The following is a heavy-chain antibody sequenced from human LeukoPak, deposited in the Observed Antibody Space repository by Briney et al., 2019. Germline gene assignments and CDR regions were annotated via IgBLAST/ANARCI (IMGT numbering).Heavy chain of an antibody. V-gene: IGHV3-53*01. D-gene: IGHD3-10*01. CDR2: IYSGGST. Sequence: SGGSLRLSCAASGFTVSSNYMSWVRQAPGKGLEWVSFIYSGGSTYYADSVKGRFTISRANSKNPLYLQMNSLRAEDTAVYYCVLYYYGSGSYLGVFDHWGQGTLVTVSS. J-gene: IGHJ4*02. CDR1: GFTVSSNY. CDR3: VLYYYGSGSYLGVFDH.